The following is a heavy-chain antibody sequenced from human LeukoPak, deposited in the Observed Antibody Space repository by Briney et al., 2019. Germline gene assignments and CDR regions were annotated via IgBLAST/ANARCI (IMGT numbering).Heavy chain of an antibody. D-gene: IGHD5-18*01. Sequence: PSETLSLTCTVSGGSMSSSSYYWGWIRQPPGKGLEWIGSIYYSGSTYYNPSLKSRVTMSVDTSKNQFSLKLSSVTAADTAVYYCAGGGKQLWLPPYWGQGTLVTVSS. J-gene: IGHJ4*02. V-gene: IGHV4-39*01. CDR3: AGGGKQLWLPPY. CDR1: GGSMSSSSYY. CDR2: IYYSGST.